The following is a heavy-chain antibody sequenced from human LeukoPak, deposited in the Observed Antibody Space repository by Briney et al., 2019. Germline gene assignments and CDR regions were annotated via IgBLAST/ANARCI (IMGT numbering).Heavy chain of an antibody. CDR3: ARRRGKFWSDKEYYFDY. D-gene: IGHD3-3*01. J-gene: IGHJ4*02. V-gene: IGHV4-59*01. Sequence: SETLSLTCTVSGGSISSYYWSWIRRPPGKGLEWIGYIYYSGSTNYNPSLKSRVTISVDTSKNQFSLKLSSVTAADTAVYYCARRRGKFWSDKEYYFDYWGQGTLDTVSS. CDR1: GGSISSYY. CDR2: IYYSGST.